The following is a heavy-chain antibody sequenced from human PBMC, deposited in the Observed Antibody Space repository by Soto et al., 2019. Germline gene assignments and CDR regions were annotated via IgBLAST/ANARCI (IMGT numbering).Heavy chain of an antibody. CDR1: GFTFSSYW. CDR3: ARRVSAMDV. V-gene: IGHV3-7*01. Sequence: EVQLVESGGALVQPGGSLRLSCAASGFTFSSYWMSWFRQAPGKGLDWVANIKHDGSEKYYEDSVKGRFTISGDNAKNSLYLEMNSLRDEDTAVYYCARRVSAMDVWGQGTTVTVSS. J-gene: IGHJ6*02. CDR2: IKHDGSEK.